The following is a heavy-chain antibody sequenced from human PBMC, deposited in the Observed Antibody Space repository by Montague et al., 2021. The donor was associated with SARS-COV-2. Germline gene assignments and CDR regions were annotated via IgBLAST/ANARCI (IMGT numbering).Heavy chain of an antibody. CDR1: GASVSSSD. Sequence: SETLSLTCTVSGASVSSSDWGWIRQSPGKGLEWIGYFYSVGSTDYNPSLKSRVTIPSDTSKNQFSLKVRSVTAADTAIYYCARETMTADAFDIWGQGTMVTVSS. J-gene: IGHJ3*02. D-gene: IGHD1-14*01. CDR3: ARETMTADAFDI. V-gene: IGHV4-59*02. CDR2: FYSVGST.